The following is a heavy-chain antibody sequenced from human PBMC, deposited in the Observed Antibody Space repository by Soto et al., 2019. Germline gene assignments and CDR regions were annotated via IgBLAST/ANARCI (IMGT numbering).Heavy chain of an antibody. CDR1: GFTFRSYA. Sequence: ESGGGLVQPGGSLSLSCAASGFTFRSYAMNWVRQAPGKGLEWVSYINSGSSTIYYADSAKGRFTISRDNAKNSLYLQMNSLRDEDTAVYFCVRDRGYTGYDLEYWGQGALVTVSS. CDR2: INSGSSTI. V-gene: IGHV3-48*02. CDR3: VRDRGYTGYDLEY. D-gene: IGHD5-12*01. J-gene: IGHJ4*02.